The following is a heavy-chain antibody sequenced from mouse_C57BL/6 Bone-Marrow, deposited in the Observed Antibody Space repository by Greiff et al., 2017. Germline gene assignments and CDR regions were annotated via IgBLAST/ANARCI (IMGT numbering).Heavy chain of an antibody. CDR3: ARRYYGSSYAMDY. Sequence: VQRVESGPELVKPGASVQLSCKASGYTFTSYDINWVKQRPGQGLEWIGWIYPRDGSTKYNEKFKGKATLTVDTSSSTAYMELRSLTSEDSAVYFCARRYYGSSYAMDYWGQGTSVTVSS. J-gene: IGHJ4*01. D-gene: IGHD1-1*01. CDR1: GYTFTSYD. CDR2: IYPRDGST. V-gene: IGHV1-85*01.